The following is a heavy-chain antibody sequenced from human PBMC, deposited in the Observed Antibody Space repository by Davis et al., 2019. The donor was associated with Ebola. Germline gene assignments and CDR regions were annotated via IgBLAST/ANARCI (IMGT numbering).Heavy chain of an antibody. Sequence: GESLKISCAASGFTFSSYWMHWVRQAPGKGLVWVSRINSDGSSTSYADSVKGRFTISRDNAKNTLYLQMNSLRAEDTAVYYCARERRDYGDYTDYWGQGTLVTVSS. CDR2: INSDGSST. J-gene: IGHJ4*02. CDR3: ARERRDYGDYTDY. CDR1: GFTFSSYW. V-gene: IGHV3-74*01. D-gene: IGHD4-17*01.